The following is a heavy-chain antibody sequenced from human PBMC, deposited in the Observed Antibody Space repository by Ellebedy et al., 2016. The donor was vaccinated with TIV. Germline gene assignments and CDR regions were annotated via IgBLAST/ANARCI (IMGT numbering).Heavy chain of an antibody. V-gene: IGHV3-33*05. CDR3: AKDLANWANDY. D-gene: IGHD7-27*01. J-gene: IGHJ4*02. Sequence: GGSLRLSXAASGFTFSNYGMHWVRQAPGKALEWVAFISYDGSYKFYADSVKGRFSISRDNSKTTLYLQMNSLRVDDTAVYYCAKDLANWANDYWGQGALVTVSS. CDR1: GFTFSNYG. CDR2: ISYDGSYK.